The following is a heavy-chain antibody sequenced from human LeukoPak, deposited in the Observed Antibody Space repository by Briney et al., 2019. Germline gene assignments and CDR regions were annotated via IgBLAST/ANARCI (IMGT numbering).Heavy chain of an antibody. D-gene: IGHD3-22*01. V-gene: IGHV3-30*02. CDR1: GFTFSKYP. J-gene: IGHJ1*01. CDR2: IRYDGSNK. Sequence: GGSLRLSCATSGFTFSKYPMSWVRQAPGKGLEWVAFIRYDGSNKYYADSVKGRFTISRDNSRNTVSLQMNTLRAEDTAVYYCARGNSYDSSGYPEYFQNWGQGTLVTVSS. CDR3: ARGNSYDSSGYPEYFQN.